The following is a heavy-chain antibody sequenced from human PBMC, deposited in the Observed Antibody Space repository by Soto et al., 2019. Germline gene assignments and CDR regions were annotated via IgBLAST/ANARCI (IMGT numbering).Heavy chain of an antibody. Sequence: QVQLVESGGGVVQPGRSLRLSCAASRFIFSDYAMHWVRQAPGKGLEWVAVISYGGDNKYYAESVRGRFAISRDNLKNTLYLQMNSLNPEDTAVYHCAKARHRTSWYGVEADFWGQGTLVTVSS. V-gene: IGHV3-30*09. D-gene: IGHD6-13*01. J-gene: IGHJ4*02. CDR1: RFIFSDYA. CDR3: AKARHRTSWYGVEADF. CDR2: ISYGGDNK.